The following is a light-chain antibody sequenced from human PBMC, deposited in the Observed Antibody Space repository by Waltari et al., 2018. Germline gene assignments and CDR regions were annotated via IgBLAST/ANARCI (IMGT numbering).Light chain of an antibody. V-gene: IGKV1-39*01. CDR2: AAS. CDR3: QQSYSTLVT. J-gene: IGKJ4*01. Sequence: DIQMTQPPPPLSASVGDRVTITCRASQSISNYLHWYQQRPGKAPKVLIYAASTLQSGVPSRFSGSGSVTDFTLTINSLQPEDFASYYCQQSYSTLVTFGGGTKVEIK. CDR1: QSISNY.